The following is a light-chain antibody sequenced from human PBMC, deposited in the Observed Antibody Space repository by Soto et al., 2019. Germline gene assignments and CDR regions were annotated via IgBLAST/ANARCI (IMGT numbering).Light chain of an antibody. CDR2: ETS. J-gene: IGLJ1*01. CDR1: SSDIGAYNY. Sequence: QSVLTQPASVSGSPGQSITISCTGSSSDIGAYNYVSWYQQHPGKAPKLIIYETSKRPSGISSRFSGSKSGNTASLTISGLQAEDEADYYCSSWARSLYVFGSGTKVTVL. CDR3: SSWARSLYV. V-gene: IGLV2-14*01.